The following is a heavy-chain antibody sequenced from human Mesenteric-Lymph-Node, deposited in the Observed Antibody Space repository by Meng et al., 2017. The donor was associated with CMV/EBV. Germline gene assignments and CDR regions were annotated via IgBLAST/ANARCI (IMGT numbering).Heavy chain of an antibody. J-gene: IGHJ5*02. CDR2: ISTTTDYI. V-gene: IGHV3-21*01. Sequence: GESLKISCAASGFTFSSSSMNWVRQAPGKGLEWVSFISTTTDYIYYADSVKGRFTISRDNAKSSLYLQMNSLTVEDTAVYYCARDWNYWFDLWGQGTLVTVSS. CDR1: GFTFSSSS. CDR3: ARDWNYWFDL. D-gene: IGHD1-7*01.